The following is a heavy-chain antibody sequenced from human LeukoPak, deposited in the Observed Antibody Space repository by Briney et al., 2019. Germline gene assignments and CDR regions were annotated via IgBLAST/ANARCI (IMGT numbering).Heavy chain of an antibody. CDR2: IMPLFNTA. Sequence: SVKVSCKASGGTFSSYSITWVRQAPGQGLEWMGGIMPLFNTANYAQQFQGRVTITTDESTSTAYVELSSLRFEDTAMYYCARVDRYHYYLDVWGKGTTVTVSS. V-gene: IGHV1-69*05. J-gene: IGHJ6*03. CDR3: ARVDRYHYYLDV. CDR1: GGTFSSYS.